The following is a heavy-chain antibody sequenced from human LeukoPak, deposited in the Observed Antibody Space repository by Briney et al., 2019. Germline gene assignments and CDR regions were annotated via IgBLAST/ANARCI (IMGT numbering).Heavy chain of an antibody. D-gene: IGHD4-17*01. CDR2: IKEDGSEK. CDR1: GFTFSSYW. Sequence: PGGSLRLSCVASGFTFSSYWMSWVRQAPGKGLEWVANIKEDGSEKYYVDSVKGRFTISRDNAKNSLYLQMNSLRAEDTAVYYCARGYGDPLDYYYYMDVWGKGTTVTVSS. J-gene: IGHJ6*03. CDR3: ARGYGDPLDYYYYMDV. V-gene: IGHV3-7*01.